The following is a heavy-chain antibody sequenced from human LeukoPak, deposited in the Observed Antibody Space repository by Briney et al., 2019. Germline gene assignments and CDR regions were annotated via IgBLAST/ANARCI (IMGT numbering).Heavy chain of an antibody. V-gene: IGHV1-18*01. J-gene: IGHJ6*01. CDR3: ARIGSSSWPYYYYFYVMDV. CDR2: ISAYNGNT. Sequence: ASVKVSCKASGYTFTSYGISWVRQAPGQGHEWMGRISAYNGNTNYAQKLQGRVTMTTDTSTSTAYMELRSLRSDATAVYYCARIGSSSWPYYYYFYVMDVWGQGTTVSVSS. CDR1: GYTFTSYG. D-gene: IGHD6-13*01.